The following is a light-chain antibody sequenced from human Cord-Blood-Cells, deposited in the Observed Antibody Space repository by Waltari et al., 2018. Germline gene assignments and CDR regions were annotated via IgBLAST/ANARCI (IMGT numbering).Light chain of an antibody. CDR2: DVS. Sequence: QSALTQPASVSGSPGQSITISCTGTSSDVGGYNYVSWYQQHPGKAPKLMIYDVSNRPSGVSNRFSGPKSGNTASRTISGLQAEDEADYYCSSYTSSSTVVFGGGTKLTVL. V-gene: IGLV2-14*01. J-gene: IGLJ2*01. CDR3: SSYTSSSTVV. CDR1: SSDVGGYNY.